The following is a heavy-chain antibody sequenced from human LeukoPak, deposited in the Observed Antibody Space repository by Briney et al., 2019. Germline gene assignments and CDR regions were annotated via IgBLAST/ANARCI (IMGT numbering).Heavy chain of an antibody. V-gene: IGHV4-59*01. D-gene: IGHD1-26*01. CDR2: IYYSGST. CDR3: ARVGSGYYYHYYMDV. CDR1: GGSISSYY. Sequence: SETLSLTCTVSGGSISSYYWSWIRQPPGKGLEWIGYIYYSGSTNYNPSLKSRVTISVDTSKNQFSPKLSSVTAADAAVYYCARVGSGYYYHYYMDVWGKGTTVTVSS. J-gene: IGHJ6*03.